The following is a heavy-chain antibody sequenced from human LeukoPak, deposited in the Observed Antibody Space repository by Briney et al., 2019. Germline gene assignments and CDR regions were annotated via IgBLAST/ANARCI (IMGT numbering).Heavy chain of an antibody. CDR2: IYHSGST. CDR1: GGSISSGGYS. J-gene: IGHJ3*02. V-gene: IGHV4-30-2*01. Sequence: SQTLSLTCAVSGGSISSGGYSWSWIRQPPGKGLEWIGYIYHSGSTYYNPSLKSRVTISVDRSKNQFSLKLSSVTAADTAVYYCARSFREDCGDAFDIWGQGTMVTVSS. D-gene: IGHD2-21*02. CDR3: ARSFREDCGDAFDI.